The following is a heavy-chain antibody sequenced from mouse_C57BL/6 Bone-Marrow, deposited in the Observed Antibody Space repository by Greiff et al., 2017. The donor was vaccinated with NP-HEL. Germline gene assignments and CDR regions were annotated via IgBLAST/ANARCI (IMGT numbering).Heavy chain of an antibody. Sequence: QVHVKQPGAELVKPGASVKLSCKASGYTFTSYWMHWVKQRPGQGLEWIGMIHPNSGSTNYNEKFKSKATLTVDKSSSTAYMQLSSLTSEDSAVYYCAIYGNYDYAMDYWGQGTSVTVSS. J-gene: IGHJ4*01. CDR1: GYTFTSYW. CDR3: AIYGNYDYAMDY. V-gene: IGHV1-64*01. CDR2: IHPNSGST. D-gene: IGHD2-1*01.